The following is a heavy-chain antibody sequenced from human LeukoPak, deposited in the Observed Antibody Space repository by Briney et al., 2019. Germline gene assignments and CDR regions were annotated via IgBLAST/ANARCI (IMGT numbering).Heavy chain of an antibody. CDR1: GFTFSSYW. V-gene: IGHV3-74*01. CDR3: AREGRDYGGNPFDY. D-gene: IGHD4-23*01. J-gene: IGHJ4*02. CDR2: INDDGSST. Sequence: PGGSLRLSCAASGFTFSSYWMNWVRQAPGKGLVWVSRINDDGSSTTYADSVKGRFTISRDNAKNTLYLQMNSLRAEDTAVYYCAREGRDYGGNPFDYWGQGTLVTVSS.